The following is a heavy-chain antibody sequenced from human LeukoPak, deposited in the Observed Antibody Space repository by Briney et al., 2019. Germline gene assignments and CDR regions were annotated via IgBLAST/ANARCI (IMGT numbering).Heavy chain of an antibody. D-gene: IGHD3-22*01. CDR2: INAGNGNT. Sequence: GASVKVSCKASGYTFTTYAMHWVRQAPGQRLEWMGWINAGNGNTKYSQKFQGRVTITRDTSASKAYMELSSLRSEDTAIYYYARFTMTRGWFDPWGQGTLVTVSS. J-gene: IGHJ5*02. CDR1: GYTFTTYA. V-gene: IGHV1-3*01. CDR3: ARFTMTRGWFDP.